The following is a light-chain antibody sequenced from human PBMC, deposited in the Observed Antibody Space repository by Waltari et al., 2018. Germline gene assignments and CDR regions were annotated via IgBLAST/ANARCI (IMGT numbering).Light chain of an antibody. V-gene: IGKV1-17*01. Sequence: DIQMTQSPSSLSASVGDRVTITCRASPGISNYLNWYQQKPGKAPKRLIYDASSLQSGVPSRFSGSGSGTVFTLTISSLQPEDFATYYCLQYNSAPYSFGQGTKVEIK. CDR1: PGISNY. CDR2: DAS. J-gene: IGKJ2*03. CDR3: LQYNSAPYS.